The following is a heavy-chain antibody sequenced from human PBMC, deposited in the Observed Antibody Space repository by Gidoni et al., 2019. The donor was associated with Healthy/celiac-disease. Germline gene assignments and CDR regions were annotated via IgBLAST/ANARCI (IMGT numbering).Heavy chain of an antibody. CDR3: AKDKAHGLYYVDY. CDR2: ISWNSGSI. Sequence: EVQLVESGGGLVQPGRSLRLSCAASGFTFDDYAMHWVRQAPGKGLEWVSGISWNSGSIGYADSVKGRFTISRDNAKNSLYLQMNSLRAEDTALYYCAKDKAHGLYYVDYWGQGTLVTVSS. J-gene: IGHJ4*02. D-gene: IGHD3-10*01. CDR1: GFTFDDYA. V-gene: IGHV3-9*01.